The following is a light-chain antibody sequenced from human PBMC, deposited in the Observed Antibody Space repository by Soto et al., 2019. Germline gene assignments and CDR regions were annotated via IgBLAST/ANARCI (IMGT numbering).Light chain of an antibody. CDR3: QQYGSSPFT. V-gene: IGKV3-20*01. Sequence: EIVLTQSPGTLSLSPGERATLSCRASQAVSSNFLAWYQQTPGQAPRLLIYGASNRATDTPDRFSGSGSGTDFTLTISRLEPEDFGVYYCQQYGSSPFTFGPGTTVDIK. CDR2: GAS. CDR1: QAVSSNF. J-gene: IGKJ3*01.